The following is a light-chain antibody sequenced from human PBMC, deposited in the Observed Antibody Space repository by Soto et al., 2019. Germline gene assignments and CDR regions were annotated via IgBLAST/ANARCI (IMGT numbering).Light chain of an antibody. CDR2: SNN. Sequence: QAVVTQPPSASGTPGQRVTISCSGSSSNIGSEAVNWYQQLPGTAPKLLIYSNNQRPSGVLDRFSGSKSGTSASLAISGLQSEDEADYYCAAWDDSLNGPVFGGGTKPTVL. CDR3: AAWDDSLNGPV. J-gene: IGLJ3*02. V-gene: IGLV1-44*01. CDR1: SSNIGSEA.